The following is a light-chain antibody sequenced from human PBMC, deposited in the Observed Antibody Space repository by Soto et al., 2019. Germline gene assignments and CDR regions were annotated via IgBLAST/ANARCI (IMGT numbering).Light chain of an antibody. CDR1: QSVNNN. CDR3: QQYNNWPPWT. CDR2: DVS. Sequence: EIVLTQSPGTLSLSPGERATLSCRTSQSVNNNYLAWYQQKPGQAPRLLIYDVSNGATGIPARFSGSGSGTEFTLTIRSLQSEDFAVYYCQQYNNWPPWTFGQGTKVDIK. J-gene: IGKJ1*01. V-gene: IGKV3D-15*01.